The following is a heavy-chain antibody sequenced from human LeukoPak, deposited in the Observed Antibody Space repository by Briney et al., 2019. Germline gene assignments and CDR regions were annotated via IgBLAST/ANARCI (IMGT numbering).Heavy chain of an antibody. CDR2: ISSSSSYI. D-gene: IGHD5-18*01. CDR1: GFTFSSYS. V-gene: IGHV3-21*04. J-gene: IGHJ3*02. Sequence: GGSLRLSCAASGFTFSSYSMNWVRQAPGKGLDWVSSISSSSSYIYYANSVKGRFTISRDNAKNSLYLQMNSLRAEDTALYYCAKDMSHSYGYSLKGAFDIWGQGTMVTVSS. CDR3: AKDMSHSYGYSLKGAFDI.